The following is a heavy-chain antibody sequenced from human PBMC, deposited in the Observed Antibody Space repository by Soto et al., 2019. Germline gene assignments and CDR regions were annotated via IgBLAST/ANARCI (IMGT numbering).Heavy chain of an antibody. D-gene: IGHD3-3*01. Sequence: QVQLVESGGGGVQPGRSLRLSCAASGFTFSSYAMHWGRQAPGKGLEWVAVISYDGSNKYYADSVKGRFTISRDNSKNTLYLQMNSLRAEDTAVYYCARDEIRFSWAYGMDVWGQGTTVTVSS. CDR3: ARDEIRFSWAYGMDV. V-gene: IGHV3-30-3*01. CDR2: ISYDGSNK. CDR1: GFTFSSYA. J-gene: IGHJ6*02.